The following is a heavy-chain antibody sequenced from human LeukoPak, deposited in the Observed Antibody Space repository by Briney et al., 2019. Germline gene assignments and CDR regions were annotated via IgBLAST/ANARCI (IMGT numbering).Heavy chain of an antibody. Sequence: PGGSLRLSCAASGFTFDDYAMHWVRQAPGKGLEWVSYISSSSTTIYYADSVKGRFTISRDNAKSSLYLQMNSLRDEDTAVYYCARVYCSGGTCYDYWGQGTLVTVSS. D-gene: IGHD2-15*01. V-gene: IGHV3-48*02. CDR2: ISSSSTTI. CDR1: GFTFDDYA. CDR3: ARVYCSGGTCYDY. J-gene: IGHJ4*02.